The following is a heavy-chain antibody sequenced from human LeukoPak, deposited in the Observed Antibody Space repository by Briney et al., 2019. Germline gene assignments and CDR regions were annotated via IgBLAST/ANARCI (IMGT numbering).Heavy chain of an antibody. CDR2: IYYSGST. CDR1: GVSISSTNYY. Sequence: PSETLSLTCTVSGVSISSTNYYWGWIRQPPGKGLEWIGSIYYSGSTYYNPSLKSRVTMSVDTSRNQFSLRLSSVTAADTAMYYCAHFRGGAFDFWGQGTMVTVSS. D-gene: IGHD3-16*01. CDR3: AHFRGGAFDF. V-gene: IGHV4-39*01. J-gene: IGHJ3*01.